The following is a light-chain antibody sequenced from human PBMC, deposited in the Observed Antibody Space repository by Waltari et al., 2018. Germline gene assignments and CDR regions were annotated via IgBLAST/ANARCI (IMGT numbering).Light chain of an antibody. J-gene: IGLJ3*02. Sequence: QSVLTPPPLASGTPGQRVTIPCSGNSSTLAINPVTWYQQLPGTSPKLPIYANYHRPSGVPDRFSASKSDTSASLAISGLQSEDEADYFCATWDDSLNGRVFGGGTKLAVL. CDR2: ANY. CDR1: SSTLAINP. V-gene: IGLV1-44*01. CDR3: ATWDDSLNGRV.